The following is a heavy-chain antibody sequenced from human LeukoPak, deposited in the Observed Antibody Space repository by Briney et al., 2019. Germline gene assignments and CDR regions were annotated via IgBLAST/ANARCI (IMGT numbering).Heavy chain of an antibody. V-gene: IGHV4-59*01. CDR3: ARQKFMDWGSGTYFDY. Sequence: PSETLSLTCTVSGGSISSYYWSWIRQPPGKGLEWIGYIYYSGSTNYNPSLKSRVTISVDTSKNQFSLKLSSVTAADTAVYYCARQKFMDWGSGTYFDYWGQGTLVTVSS. J-gene: IGHJ4*02. D-gene: IGHD3/OR15-3a*01. CDR1: GGSISSYY. CDR2: IYYSGST.